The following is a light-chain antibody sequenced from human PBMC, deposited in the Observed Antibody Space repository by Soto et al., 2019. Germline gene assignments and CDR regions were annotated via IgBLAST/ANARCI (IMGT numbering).Light chain of an antibody. J-gene: IGKJ3*01. Sequence: EIVLTQSPATLSLSPGERATLSCRASQSVSSYLAWYQQKPGQAPRLLIYAASTRATGIPDRFSGSGSGTDFTLTISRLEPEDFAVYYCQQYGSSPFGFGPGTKGDIK. CDR2: AAS. CDR3: QQYGSSPFG. V-gene: IGKV3-20*01. CDR1: QSVSSY.